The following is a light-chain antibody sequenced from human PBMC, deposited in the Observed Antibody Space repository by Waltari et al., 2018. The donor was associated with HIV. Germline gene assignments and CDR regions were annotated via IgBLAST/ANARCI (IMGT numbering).Light chain of an antibody. CDR1: ALPKQY. Sequence: SYELTQPPSVSVSPGQTARITCSGDALPKQYTLWYQQKPGQAPVLVIYKDSERPSGIPERFSASTSGTTVTLTIIGVQAEDEADYYCQSAGNSGCWVFGGGTKLTVL. CDR2: KDS. J-gene: IGLJ3*02. CDR3: QSAGNSGCWV. V-gene: IGLV3-25*03.